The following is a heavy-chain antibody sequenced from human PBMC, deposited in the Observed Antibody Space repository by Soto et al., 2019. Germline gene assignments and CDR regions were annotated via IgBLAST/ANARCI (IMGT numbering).Heavy chain of an antibody. D-gene: IGHD3-3*01. J-gene: IGHJ6*02. Sequence: SETLSLTCTVSGGSISSGDYYWSWIRQPPGKCLEWIGYIYYSGSTYYNPSLESRVTISVDTSKNQFSLKLSSVTAADTAVYYCAREKWVTIFGVANYYGMDVWGQGTTVTVYS. V-gene: IGHV4-30-4*01. CDR3: AREKWVTIFGVANYYGMDV. CDR1: GGSISSGDYY. CDR2: IYYSGST.